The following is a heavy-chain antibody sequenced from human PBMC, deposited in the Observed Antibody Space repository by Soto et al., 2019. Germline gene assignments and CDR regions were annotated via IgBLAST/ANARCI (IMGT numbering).Heavy chain of an antibody. CDR3: ARDKGVATLRGEYRV. J-gene: IGHJ4*02. Sequence: SVKVSCKASGGTFSSYAISWVRQAPGQGLEWMGGIIPIFGTANYAQKFQGRVTITADESTSTAYMELSSLRSEDTAVYYCARDKGVATLRGEYRVWGQGTLVTVSS. CDR1: GGTFSSYA. V-gene: IGHV1-69*01. CDR2: IIPIFGTA. D-gene: IGHD5-12*01.